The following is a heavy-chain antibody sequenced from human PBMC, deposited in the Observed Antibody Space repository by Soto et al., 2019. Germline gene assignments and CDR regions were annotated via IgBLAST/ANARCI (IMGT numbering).Heavy chain of an antibody. Sequence: QVQLQESGPGVVKPSETLSLTCTVSGGSISSYYWSWIRQPAGKGLEWIGRIYTSGSTNYNPSLKSRVTMSVDTSKNQFSLKLSSVTAADTAVYYCARDYYDSSGYYRSPNSFDPWGQGTLVTVSS. J-gene: IGHJ5*02. V-gene: IGHV4-4*07. CDR2: IYTSGST. CDR3: ARDYYDSSGYYRSPNSFDP. D-gene: IGHD3-22*01. CDR1: GGSISSYY.